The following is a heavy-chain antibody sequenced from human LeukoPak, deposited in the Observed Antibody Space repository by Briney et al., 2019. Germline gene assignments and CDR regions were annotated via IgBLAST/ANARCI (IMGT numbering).Heavy chain of an antibody. J-gene: IGHJ4*02. CDR1: GGTFSSYA. Sequence: ASVKVSCKASGGTFSSYAISWVRQAPGQGLEWMGGIIPIFGTANYAQKFQGRVTITADESTSTAYMELSSLRSEDTAVYYCARSIVATTLTIGYFDYWGQGTLVTVSS. D-gene: IGHD5-12*01. CDR2: IIPIFGTA. V-gene: IGHV1-69*13. CDR3: ARSIVATTLTIGYFDY.